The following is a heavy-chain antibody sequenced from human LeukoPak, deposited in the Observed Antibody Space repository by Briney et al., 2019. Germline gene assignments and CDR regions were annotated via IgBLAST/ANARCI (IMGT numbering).Heavy chain of an antibody. J-gene: IGHJ4*02. V-gene: IGHV3-30-3*02. Sequence: GGSLRLSCAASGFTFSSYAIHWVRQAPGKGLKWVAVISFDGSNKYYADSVKGRFTISRDNSKNTLYLQMNSLRAEDTAVYYCAKMGGLQRAFDYWGQGSLVTVSS. D-gene: IGHD5-24*01. CDR1: GFTFSSYA. CDR2: ISFDGSNK. CDR3: AKMGGLQRAFDY.